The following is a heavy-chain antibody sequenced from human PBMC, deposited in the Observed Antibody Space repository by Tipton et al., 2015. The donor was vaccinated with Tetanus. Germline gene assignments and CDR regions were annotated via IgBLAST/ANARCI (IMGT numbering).Heavy chain of an antibody. CDR3: AKDGIAVAGRGPEGYYYYGMDV. CDR2: ISGSGGST. CDR1: GVTFSSYA. J-gene: IGHJ6*02. V-gene: IGHV3-23*01. D-gene: IGHD6-19*01. Sequence: SGVTFSSYAMSWVRQAPGKGLEWVSAISGSGGSTYYADSVKGRFTISRDSSKNTLYLQMNSLRAEDTAVYYCAKDGIAVAGRGPEGYYYYGMDVWGQGTTVTVSS.